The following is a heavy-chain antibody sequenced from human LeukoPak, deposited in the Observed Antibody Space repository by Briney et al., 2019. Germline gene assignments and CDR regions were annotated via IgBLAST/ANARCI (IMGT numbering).Heavy chain of an antibody. J-gene: IGHJ1*01. CDR2: IWYDGSNK. CDR3: ARESTTMVRGVIQH. D-gene: IGHD3-10*01. Sequence: ERSLRLSCAASGFTFSSYGMHWVRQAPGKGLEWVAVIWYDGSNKYYADSVKGRFTISRDNSKNTLYLQMNSLRAEDTAVYYCARESTTMVRGVIQHWGQGTLVTVSS. V-gene: IGHV3-33*01. CDR1: GFTFSSYG.